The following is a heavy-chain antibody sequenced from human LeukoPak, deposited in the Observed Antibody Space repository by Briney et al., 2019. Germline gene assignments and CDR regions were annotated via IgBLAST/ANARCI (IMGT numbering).Heavy chain of an antibody. J-gene: IGHJ4*02. V-gene: IGHV1-2*02. CDR1: GYTFTSYG. CDR3: ARAVCSGGSCYSFFDY. Sequence: WASVKVSCKASGYTFTSYGISWVRQAPGQGLEWMGWINPNSGGTNYAQKFQGRVTMTRDTSISTAYMELSRLRSDDTAVYYCARAVCSGGSCYSFFDYWGQGTLVTVSS. D-gene: IGHD2-15*01. CDR2: INPNSGGT.